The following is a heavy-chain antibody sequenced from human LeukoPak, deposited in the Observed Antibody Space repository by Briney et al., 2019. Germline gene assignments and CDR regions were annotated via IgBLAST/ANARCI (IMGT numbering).Heavy chain of an antibody. D-gene: IGHD2-2*01. J-gene: IGHJ6*04. CDR1: GGTFSSYA. CDR3: ARGDIVVVPAASLYYYYGMDV. CDR2: IIPIFGTA. V-gene: IGHV1-69*06. Sequence: ASVKVSCKASGGTFSSYAISWVRQAPGQGLEWMGGIIPIFGTANYAQKFQGRVTITADKSTSTAYMELSSLRSEDTAVYDCARGDIVVVPAASLYYYYGMDVWGKGTTVTVSS.